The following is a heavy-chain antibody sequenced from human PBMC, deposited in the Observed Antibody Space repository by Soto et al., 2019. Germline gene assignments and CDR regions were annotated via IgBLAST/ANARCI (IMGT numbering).Heavy chain of an antibody. D-gene: IGHD3-22*01. CDR1: GGSISSSSYY. J-gene: IGHJ4*02. Sequence: SETLSLTCTVSGGSISSSSYYWGWIRQPPGRGLEWIGSIYYSGSTYYNPSLKSRVTISVDTSKNQFSLKLSSVTAADTAVYYCARLPRGYYYDSSGYYFDYWGQGTLVTVSS. V-gene: IGHV4-39*01. CDR3: ARLPRGYYYDSSGYYFDY. CDR2: IYYSGST.